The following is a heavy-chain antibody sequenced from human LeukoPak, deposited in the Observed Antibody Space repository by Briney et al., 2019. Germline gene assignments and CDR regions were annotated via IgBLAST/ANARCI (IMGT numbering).Heavy chain of an antibody. Sequence: SETLSLTCIVSGGSISSSNYYWGWIRQPPGKGLECIGSIYYSGSSYYNPSLKSRVTISVDTSKNQFSLKLSSVTAADTAVYYCARSGWFGEASMLWGQGTLVTVSS. CDR1: GGSISSSNYY. J-gene: IGHJ4*02. CDR3: ARSGWFGEASML. CDR2: IYYSGSS. D-gene: IGHD3-10*01. V-gene: IGHV4-39*01.